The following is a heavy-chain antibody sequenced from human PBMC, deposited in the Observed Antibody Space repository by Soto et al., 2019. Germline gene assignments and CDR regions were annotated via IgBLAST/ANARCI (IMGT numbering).Heavy chain of an antibody. CDR1: GGTFSSYS. CDR3: ARDGGRHSGGIDY. CDR2: IIPIFGTA. D-gene: IGHD1-26*01. Sequence: QVQLVQSGAEVKKPGSSVKVSCKASGGTFSSYSINRVRQAPGQGLEWMGEIIPIFGTANYAQKFQGRVTITADESTSTAYMELSSLRSADTAVYYCARDGGRHSGGIDYWGQGTLVTVSS. V-gene: IGHV1-69*01. J-gene: IGHJ4*02.